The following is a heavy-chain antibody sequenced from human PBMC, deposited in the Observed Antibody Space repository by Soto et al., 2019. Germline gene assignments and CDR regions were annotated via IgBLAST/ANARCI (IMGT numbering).Heavy chain of an antibody. J-gene: IGHJ6*03. CDR2: ISSSSSYI. CDR3: ARDKGGRGTYEEGWYYYMDV. V-gene: IGHV3-21*01. Sequence: GGSLRLSCAASGFTFSSYSMNWVRQAPGKGLEWVSSISSSSSYIYYADSVKGRFTISRENAKNSLYLQMNSLRAEDTAVYYCARDKGGRGTYEEGWYYYMDVWGKGTTVTVSS. CDR1: GFTFSSYS. D-gene: IGHD3-10*01.